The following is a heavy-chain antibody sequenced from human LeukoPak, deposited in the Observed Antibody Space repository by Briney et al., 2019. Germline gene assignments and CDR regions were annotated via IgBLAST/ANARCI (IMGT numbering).Heavy chain of an antibody. D-gene: IGHD5-24*01. CDR1: GDSVSSNSAA. V-gene: IGHV6-1*01. CDR2: TYYRSKWYN. J-gene: IGHJ6*02. Sequence: SQTLSLTCAISGDSVSSNSAAWNWIRQSPSRGLEWLGRTYYRSKWYNDYAVSVKSRITINPDTSKNQFSLQLNSVTPEDTAVYYCARDRVEEEIPIYYYYYGMDVWGQGTTVTVSS. CDR3: ARDRVEEEIPIYYYYYGMDV.